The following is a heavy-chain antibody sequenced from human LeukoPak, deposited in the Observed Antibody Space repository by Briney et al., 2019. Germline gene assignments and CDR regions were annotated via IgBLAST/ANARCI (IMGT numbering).Heavy chain of an antibody. J-gene: IGHJ4*02. Sequence: GASVKVSCKASGYTFTNYAMHWVRQAPGQRLEWMGWISAGNGNTKYSQKFQGRVSITRDTSASTAYIELSSLRSEDTAVYYCARDYQHDYWGQGTLVIVSS. CDR2: ISAGNGNT. CDR1: GYTFTNYA. V-gene: IGHV1-3*01. CDR3: ARDYQHDY.